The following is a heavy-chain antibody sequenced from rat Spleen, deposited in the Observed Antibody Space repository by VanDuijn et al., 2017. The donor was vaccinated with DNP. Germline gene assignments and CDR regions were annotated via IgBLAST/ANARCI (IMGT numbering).Heavy chain of an antibody. J-gene: IGHJ2*01. V-gene: IGHV5-22*01. CDR1: GFTFSDYY. CDR2: ISYDGAT. D-gene: IGHD1-4*01. Sequence: EVQLVESGGGLVQPGRSLKLSCAASGFTFSDYYMAWVRQAPTKGLEWVAYISYDGATYYGDSVKGRFTISRDNAKSTLYLQINSLRSEDMATYYCARHVLPLRVWDYWGQGVMVTVSS. CDR3: ARHVLPLRVWDY.